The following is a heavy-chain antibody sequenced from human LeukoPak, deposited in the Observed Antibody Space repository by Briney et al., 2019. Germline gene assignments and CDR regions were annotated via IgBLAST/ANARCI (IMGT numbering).Heavy chain of an antibody. Sequence: GGSLRLSWAASGXTLSDHYMDWVRQAPGKGLEWVGRSRNKANSYTTEYAASVTGRFTIARDDSENSLYLQMNSLKTEDTAVYYCARGDSSGYSNYWGQGTLVTVSS. V-gene: IGHV3-72*01. D-gene: IGHD3-22*01. J-gene: IGHJ4*02. CDR2: SRNKANSYTT. CDR3: ARGDSSGYSNY. CDR1: GXTLSDHY.